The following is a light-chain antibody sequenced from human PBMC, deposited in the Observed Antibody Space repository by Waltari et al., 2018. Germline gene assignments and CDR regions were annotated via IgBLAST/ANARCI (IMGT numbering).Light chain of an antibody. Sequence: EIVLTQSPGTLSLSPGERATLSCRASQSVPSISLTCYQQKLGQAPRLLIYGTSSRATGIPDRFSGSGSGTDFTLTISRLEPEDFAVYYCQQYDGEVVTFGGGTKVEI. CDR3: QQYDGEVVT. CDR1: QSVPSIS. J-gene: IGKJ4*01. V-gene: IGKV3-20*01. CDR2: GTS.